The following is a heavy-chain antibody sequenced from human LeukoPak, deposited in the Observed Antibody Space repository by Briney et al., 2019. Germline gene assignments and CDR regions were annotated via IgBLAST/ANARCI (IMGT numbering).Heavy chain of an antibody. CDR1: GFTFSNFA. CDR3: AKDTSRCGGDCPGYFDY. Sequence: GGSLRLSCAASGFTFSNFAMSWVRRPPGKGPEWVSGFGGSGITHYADSVKGRFTISRDNSKNTLYLQMNSLRPEDTAVYYCAKDTSRCGGDCPGYFDYWGQGTLVTVSS. CDR2: FGGSGIT. J-gene: IGHJ4*02. D-gene: IGHD2-21*02. V-gene: IGHV3-23*01.